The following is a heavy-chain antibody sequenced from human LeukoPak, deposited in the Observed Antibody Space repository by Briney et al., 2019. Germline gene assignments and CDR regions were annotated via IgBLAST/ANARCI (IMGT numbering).Heavy chain of an antibody. CDR3: AGLSCSGGSCYYSGGRDY. D-gene: IGHD2-15*01. J-gene: IGHJ4*02. CDR2: IYDSGST. V-gene: IGHV4-39*07. CDR1: GGSIRSSYYY. Sequence: SETLSLTCTVSGGSIRSSYYYWGWIRQPPGKGLEWIGSIYDSGSTNYNPSLKSRVTISVDTSKNQFSLKLSSVTAADTAVYYCAGLSCSGGSCYYSGGRDYWGQGTLVTVSS.